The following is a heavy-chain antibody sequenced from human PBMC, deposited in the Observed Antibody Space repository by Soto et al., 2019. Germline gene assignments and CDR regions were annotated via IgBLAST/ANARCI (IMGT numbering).Heavy chain of an antibody. J-gene: IGHJ6*03. CDR1: GYTFTSHG. CDR3: ARIVRGSSIDYHHYIDV. V-gene: IGHV1-18*01. Sequence: QVQLVQSGAEVKKPGASVKVSCKASGYTFTSHGISWVRQAPGQGLEWMGWISANNGDTNYAQKFQGRVTVTTDTSTSTAYMDLRSLRSEDTAVYYCARIVRGSSIDYHHYIDVWGKGTTVTVSS. CDR2: ISANNGDT. D-gene: IGHD3-10*01.